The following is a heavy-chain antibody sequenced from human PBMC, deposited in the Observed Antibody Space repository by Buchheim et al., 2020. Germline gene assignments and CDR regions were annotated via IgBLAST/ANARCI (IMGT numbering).Heavy chain of an antibody. CDR2: IRSKTNCATA. CDR3: FSDLGEW. CDR1: ASTISHAW. D-gene: IGHD1-26*01. Sequence: EVQLVESGGGLVKPGGSLRLSCAASASTISHAWMSWVRQVPGKGLEWLGLIRSKTNCATAEYAAPGQGRFSISRDDSERMLYLQMNGLKSEDTAVYYCFSDLGEWGGQGT. J-gene: IGHJ3*01. V-gene: IGHV3-15*01.